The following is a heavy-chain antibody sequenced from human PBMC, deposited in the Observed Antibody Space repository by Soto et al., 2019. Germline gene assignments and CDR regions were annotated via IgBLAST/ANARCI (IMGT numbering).Heavy chain of an antibody. V-gene: IGHV5-51*01. CDR3: ARQGTSRGSDYAAFVF. CDR1: GYTFIYFC. CDR2: IYPGASDI. J-gene: IGHJ4*02. D-gene: IGHD3-10*01. Sequence: GESLKISCQASGYTFIYFCVAWVRQVPWKGLEWMGVIYPGASDIRYSPSFEGHVTISADKSTNTAYLQWSSLEAEDTAIYYCARQGTSRGSDYAAFVFWGQVTLLTVSS.